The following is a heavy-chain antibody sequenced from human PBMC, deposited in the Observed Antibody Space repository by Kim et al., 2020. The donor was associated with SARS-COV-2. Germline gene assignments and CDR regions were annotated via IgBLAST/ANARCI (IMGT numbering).Heavy chain of an antibody. V-gene: IGHV3-30*04. CDR1: GFTFSSYA. J-gene: IGHJ6*02. CDR2: ISYDGSNK. CDR3: VRDRGNRGGAVSQKKQPLYYYSMVV. Sequence: GGSLRLSCVASGFTFSSYAMHWVRQAPGKGLEWVAVISYDGSNKYYADSVKGRFTISRDNSKNTLYLQMNSLRAEDTAVYYCVRDRGNRGGAVSQKKQPLYYYSMVVWGQGTTVTVSS. D-gene: IGHD3-16*01.